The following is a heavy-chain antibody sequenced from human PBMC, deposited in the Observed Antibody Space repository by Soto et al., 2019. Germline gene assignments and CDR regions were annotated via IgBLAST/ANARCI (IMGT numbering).Heavy chain of an antibody. J-gene: IGHJ4*02. CDR3: ARSGYNWNDGARGYFDY. D-gene: IGHD1-20*01. Sequence: PGGSLRLSCAASGFTFSSYEMNWVRQAPGKGLEWVSYISSSGRTIYYADSVKGRFTISRDNAKNSPYLQMNSLRAEDTAVYYCARSGYNWNDGARGYFDYWGQGTLVTVSS. V-gene: IGHV3-48*03. CDR2: ISSSGRTI. CDR1: GFTFSSYE.